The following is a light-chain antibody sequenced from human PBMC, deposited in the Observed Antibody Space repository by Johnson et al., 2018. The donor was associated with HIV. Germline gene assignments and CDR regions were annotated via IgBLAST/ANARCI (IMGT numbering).Light chain of an antibody. CDR1: SSIIGNNY. CDR2: DNN. V-gene: IGLV1-51*01. CDR3: GTWDSSLNV. Sequence: QSVLTQPPSVSAAPGQRVTISCFGSSSIIGNNYVSWYQQLPGTAPKLLIYDNNKRPSGIPDRFSGSKSGTSATLGIPALQTGDEADYYCGTWDSSLNVFGTWTKVTVL. J-gene: IGLJ1*01.